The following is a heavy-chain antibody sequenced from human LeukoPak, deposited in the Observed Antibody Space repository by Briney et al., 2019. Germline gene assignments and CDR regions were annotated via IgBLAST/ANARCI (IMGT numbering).Heavy chain of an antibody. CDR2: ISWNSGSI. CDR1: GFTFDDYA. V-gene: IGHV3-9*01. Sequence: PGGSLRLSCAASGFTFDDYAMHWVRQAPGKGLEWVSGISWNSGSIGYADSVKGRFTISRDNAKNSLYLQMNSLRAEDTALYYCAKGVSSGWYRYFDYWGQGTLVTVSS. CDR3: AKGVSSGWYRYFDY. J-gene: IGHJ4*02. D-gene: IGHD6-19*01.